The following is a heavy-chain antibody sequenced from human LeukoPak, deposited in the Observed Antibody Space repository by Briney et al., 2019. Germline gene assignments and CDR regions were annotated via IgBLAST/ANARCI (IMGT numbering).Heavy chain of an antibody. Sequence: ASMKVSCKASGYTFSGYYMHWVRQAPGQGLQWMGWITPNSGGTNYAQKFQGRVTMTRDTSISTAYMELSSLRSDDTAVYYCARGTTVIQTLDYWGQGTLVTVSS. V-gene: IGHV1-2*02. CDR3: ARGTTVIQTLDY. D-gene: IGHD4-17*01. CDR1: GYTFSGYY. CDR2: ITPNSGGT. J-gene: IGHJ4*02.